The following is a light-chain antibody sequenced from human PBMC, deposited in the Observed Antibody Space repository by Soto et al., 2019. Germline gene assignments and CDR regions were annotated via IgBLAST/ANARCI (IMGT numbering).Light chain of an antibody. CDR3: QQYNSYPIT. CDR2: KAS. CDR1: QSISTY. Sequence: DIQMTQSPSTLSASGGDRVTITCRASQSISTYLAWHQQKPGKAPKLLIYKASSLESGVPSRFSGSGSGTEFTLTISSLQPDDFANYYCQQYNSYPITFGQGTGLDIK. J-gene: IGKJ5*01. V-gene: IGKV1-5*03.